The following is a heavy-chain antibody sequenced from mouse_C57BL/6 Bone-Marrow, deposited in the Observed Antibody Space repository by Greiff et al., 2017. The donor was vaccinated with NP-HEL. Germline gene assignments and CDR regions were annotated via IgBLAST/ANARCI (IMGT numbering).Heavy chain of an antibody. CDR3: TGQGWDWYFDV. J-gene: IGHJ1*03. Sequence: EVKLMESGGGLVQPGGSMKLSCVASGFTFSNYWMNWVRQSPEKGLEWVAQIRLKSDNYATHYAESVKGRFTISRDDSKSSVYLQMNNLRAEDTGIYYCTGQGWDWYFDVWGTGTTVTVSS. V-gene: IGHV6-3*01. CDR1: GFTFSNYW. CDR2: IRLKSDNYAT. D-gene: IGHD1-1*02.